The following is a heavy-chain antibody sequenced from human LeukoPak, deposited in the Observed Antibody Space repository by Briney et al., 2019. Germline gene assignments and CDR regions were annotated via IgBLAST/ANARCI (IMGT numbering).Heavy chain of an antibody. CDR3: TRVPRELSGK. CDR2: MKPDSGNT. V-gene: IGHV1-8*01. J-gene: IGHJ4*02. D-gene: IGHD3-10*01. CDR1: GYTFISYD. Sequence: GASVTVSCKASGYTFISYDINWVRQAPGQGLEWMGWMKPDSGNTGYAQKFQGRVTMTRNTSTNTAYMELSSLTSEDTAVYYCTRVPRELSGKWGQGTLVTVSS.